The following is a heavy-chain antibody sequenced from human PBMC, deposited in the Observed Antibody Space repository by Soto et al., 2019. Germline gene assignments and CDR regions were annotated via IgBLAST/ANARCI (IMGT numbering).Heavy chain of an antibody. D-gene: IGHD1-26*01. CDR1: GFIFENFG. J-gene: IGHJ5*02. CDR3: VKHQGVELVPLATVDWFDP. V-gene: IGHV3-23*01. CDR2: ISGSGFKK. Sequence: PGGSLRLSXAASGFIFENFGMSWVRQAPGKGLEWISSISGSGFKKYYADSVKGRFTISRDNSKSTVYLELNNLSAEDTAVYHCVKHQGVELVPLATVDWFDPWCQGSVVTVSS.